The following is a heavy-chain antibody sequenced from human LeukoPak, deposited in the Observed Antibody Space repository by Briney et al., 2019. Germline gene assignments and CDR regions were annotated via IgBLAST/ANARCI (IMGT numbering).Heavy chain of an antibody. CDR1: GYTFTSYY. CDR3: ARRTGYSSGWFNQMYYYYYGMDI. Sequence: ASVKVSCKASGYTFTSYYMHWVRQAPGQGLEWMGIINPSGGSTSYAQKFQGRVTMTRDTSTSTVYMELSSLRSEDTAVYYCARRTGYSSGWFNQMYYYYYGMDIWGQGTTVTVSS. D-gene: IGHD6-19*01. CDR2: INPSGGST. V-gene: IGHV1-46*01. J-gene: IGHJ6*02.